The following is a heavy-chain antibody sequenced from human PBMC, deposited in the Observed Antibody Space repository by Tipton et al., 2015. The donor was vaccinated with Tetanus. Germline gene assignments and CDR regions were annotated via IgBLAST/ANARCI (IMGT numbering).Heavy chain of an antibody. J-gene: IGHJ6*02. CDR1: GYTFTGYY. V-gene: IGHV1-2*02. D-gene: IGHD3-22*01. CDR2: IDPNSGGT. Sequence: QLVQSGAEVKKPGASVKVSCKASGYTFTGYYIYWVRQAPGQGLEWMGWIDPNSGGTVYAQKSQGRVTTTRDTSISTAYMELRSLRSDDTAVYYCARDRGDYIYYGMDVWGPGTTVTVS. CDR3: ARDRGDYIYYGMDV.